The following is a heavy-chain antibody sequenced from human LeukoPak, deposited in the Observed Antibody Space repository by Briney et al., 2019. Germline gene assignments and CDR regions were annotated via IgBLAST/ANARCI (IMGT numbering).Heavy chain of an antibody. V-gene: IGHV3-74*01. D-gene: IGHD2/OR15-2a*01. CDR3: ARAINSAWHNIDY. J-gene: IGHJ4*02. Sequence: GGSLRLSCAASGFTFSSYWMHWVRQAPGKGLVWVSRINSDGGTTSHADSVKGRFTISRDNSKNTLYLQMNSLRTEDTAVFYCARAINSAWHNIDYWGQGTLVTVSS. CDR2: INSDGGTT. CDR1: GFTFSSYW.